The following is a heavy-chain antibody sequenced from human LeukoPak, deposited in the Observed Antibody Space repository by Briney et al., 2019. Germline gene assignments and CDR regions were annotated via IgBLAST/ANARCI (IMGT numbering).Heavy chain of an antibody. J-gene: IGHJ3*01. Sequence: PSETLSLTCTVSRDSIKTYYWSWIRQPPGKGLEWIGNIHYSGSTKYNPSLKSRVTISVDTSKNQFSLRVTSLTAADTAVYYCGRLGALHDAFDVWGQGTLVTVSS. CDR2: IHYSGST. V-gene: IGHV4-59*12. CDR3: GRLGALHDAFDV. D-gene: IGHD3-16*01. CDR1: RDSIKTYY.